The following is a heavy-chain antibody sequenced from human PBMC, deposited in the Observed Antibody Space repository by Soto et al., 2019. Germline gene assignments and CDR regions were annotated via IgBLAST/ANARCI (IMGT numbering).Heavy chain of an antibody. CDR3: ASNSQAGDDAFDI. CDR2: ISYDGSNK. Sequence: GGSLRLSCAASGFTFSSYAMHWVRQAPGKGLEWVAVISYDGSNKHYADSVKGRFTITRDNSKNTLYLQMNSMRAEDTAVYYCASNSQAGDDAFDIWGKGTMVTVSS. CDR1: GFTFSSYA. J-gene: IGHJ3*02. V-gene: IGHV3-30-3*01. D-gene: IGHD7-27*01.